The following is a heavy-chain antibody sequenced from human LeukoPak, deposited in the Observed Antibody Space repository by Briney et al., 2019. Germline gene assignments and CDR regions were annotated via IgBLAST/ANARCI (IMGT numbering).Heavy chain of an antibody. CDR2: IYTSGGT. V-gene: IGHV4-4*09. CDR3: ARHHTYDSLDI. CDR1: GASADTYY. D-gene: IGHD3-22*01. Sequence: PSETLSLTCTVSGASADTYYWGWVRQPPGKGLEWIGYIYTSGGTKYNPSLKSRVTISVDTSKNQFSLNLSSVTAADTAVYHCARHHTYDSLDIWGQGTMVTVSS. J-gene: IGHJ3*02.